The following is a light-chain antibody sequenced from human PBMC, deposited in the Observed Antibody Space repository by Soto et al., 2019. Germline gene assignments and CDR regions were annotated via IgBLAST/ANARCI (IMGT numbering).Light chain of an antibody. CDR1: QSVSSD. Sequence: ETVMTQSPATLSLSPGERVTLSCRASQSVSSDLAWYQQKPGQAPRLLIYGASTRATGIPARFSGSGTGTEFTITISSLPSEDFAVYYCQQYNNWPPITFGPGTRLEIE. CDR2: GAS. J-gene: IGKJ5*01. CDR3: QQYNNWPPIT. V-gene: IGKV3-15*01.